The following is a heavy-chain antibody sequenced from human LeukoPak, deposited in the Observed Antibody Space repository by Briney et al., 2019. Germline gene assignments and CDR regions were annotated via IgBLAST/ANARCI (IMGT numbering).Heavy chain of an antibody. CDR1: GFTFKYYW. D-gene: IGHD1-26*01. J-gene: IGHJ4*02. V-gene: IGHV3-7*01. CDR2: MKEDVTEE. CDR3: VRGGWELDY. Sequence: PGGSLRLSCAASGFTFKYYWMAWVRQAPGKGVEWVAHMKEDVTEEYYVDSVKGRFTIFRDDAKGSLFVQMNSLTAEDTALYYCVRGGWELDYWGQGTLVTVSS.